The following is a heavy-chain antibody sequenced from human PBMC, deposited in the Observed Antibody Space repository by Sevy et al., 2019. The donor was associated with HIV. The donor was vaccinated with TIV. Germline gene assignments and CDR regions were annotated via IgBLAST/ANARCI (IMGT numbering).Heavy chain of an antibody. CDR2: IYTSGST. Sequence: SETLSLTCTVSGGSISSYYWSWIRQPAGKGLEWIGRIYTSGSTNYNPSLKSRVTMSVDTSKNQFSLKLSSVTAADTAVYYCPRDHMVRGVPYPVYFDYWGQGTLVTVSS. CDR1: GGSISSYY. D-gene: IGHD3-10*01. V-gene: IGHV4-4*07. CDR3: PRDHMVRGVPYPVYFDY. J-gene: IGHJ4*02.